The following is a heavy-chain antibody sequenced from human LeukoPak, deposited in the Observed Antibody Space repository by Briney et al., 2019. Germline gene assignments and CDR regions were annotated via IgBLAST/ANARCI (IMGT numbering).Heavy chain of an antibody. CDR1: GGSLSGYY. V-gene: IGHV4-34*01. CDR2: INHSGST. Sequence: SETLSLTCAVYGGSLSGYYWSWIRQPPGMGLEWIGEINHSGSTNYNPSLKSRVTISVDTSKNQFSLKLSSVTAADTAVYYCARAPPFGYYDSSGYYYWNAFDIWGQGTMVTVSS. CDR3: ARAPPFGYYDSSGYYYWNAFDI. D-gene: IGHD3-22*01. J-gene: IGHJ3*02.